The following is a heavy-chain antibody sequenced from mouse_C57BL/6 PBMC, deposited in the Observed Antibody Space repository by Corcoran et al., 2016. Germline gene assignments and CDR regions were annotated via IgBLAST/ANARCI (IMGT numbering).Heavy chain of an antibody. V-gene: IGHV1-75*01. CDR3: ARIGRYDYDAWFAY. J-gene: IGHJ3*01. CDR1: GYTFTDYY. CDR2: IFPGSGST. Sequence: QVQLQQSGPELVKPGASVKISCKASGYTFTDYYINWVKQRPGQGLEWIGWIFPGSGSTYYNEKFKGKATLTVDKSSSTAYMLLSSLTSEDSAVYFCARIGRYDYDAWFAYWGQGTLVTVSA. D-gene: IGHD2-4*01.